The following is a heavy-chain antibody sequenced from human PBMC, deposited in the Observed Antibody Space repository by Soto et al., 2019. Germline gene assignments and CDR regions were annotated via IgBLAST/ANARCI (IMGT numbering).Heavy chain of an antibody. V-gene: IGHV1-46*01. D-gene: IGHD3-10*01. Sequence: GASVKVSCKASGYTFTSYYMHWVRQPPGQGLEWMGIINPSGGSTSYAQKFQGRVTMTRDTSTSTVYMELSSLRSEDTAVYYCARDHNSLRITMFRGVNLYFQHWGQGTLVTVSS. J-gene: IGHJ1*01. CDR3: ARDHNSLRITMFRGVNLYFQH. CDR2: INPSGGST. CDR1: GYTFTSYY.